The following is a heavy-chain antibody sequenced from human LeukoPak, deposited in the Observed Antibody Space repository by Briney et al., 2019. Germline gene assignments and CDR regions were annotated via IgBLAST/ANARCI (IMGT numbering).Heavy chain of an antibody. V-gene: IGHV3-30-3*01. D-gene: IGHD3-22*01. Sequence: GGSLRLSCAASGFTFSAYAMHWVRQAPGKGLEWVAVISYDGTNKYYTDSVKGRFTISRDNSKNTLYLQMNSLRPEHTAVYYCASTTIYDSSGYDLGIWGQGTLVTVSS. CDR2: ISYDGTNK. CDR1: GFTFSAYA. CDR3: ASTTIYDSSGYDLGI. J-gene: IGHJ4*02.